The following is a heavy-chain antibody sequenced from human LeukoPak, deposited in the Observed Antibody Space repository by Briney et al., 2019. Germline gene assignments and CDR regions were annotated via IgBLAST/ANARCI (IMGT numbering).Heavy chain of an antibody. Sequence: GGSLRLSCAASGFTFGDYGMNWVRQAPGKGLEWVSGISRNSGSICYADSVKGRFTISRDNAKNSLYLQMNSLRAEDMALYYCAKGYYYDSSGYWCADAFDIWGQGTMVSVSS. CDR3: AKGYYYDSSGYWCADAFDI. V-gene: IGHV3-9*03. J-gene: IGHJ3*02. D-gene: IGHD3-22*01. CDR2: ISRNSGSI. CDR1: GFTFGDYG.